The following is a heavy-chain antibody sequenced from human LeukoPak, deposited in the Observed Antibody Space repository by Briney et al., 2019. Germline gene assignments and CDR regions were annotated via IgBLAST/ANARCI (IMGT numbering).Heavy chain of an antibody. CDR2: ISYDGSNK. J-gene: IGHJ5*02. CDR3: AKAKVPAAITSWFDP. D-gene: IGHD2-2*01. Sequence: GGSLRLSCAASGFTFSSYEMNWVRQAPGKGLEWVAVISYDGSNKYYADSVKGRFTISRDNSKNTLYLQMNSLRAEDTAVYYCAKAKVPAAITSWFDPWGQGTLVTVSS. V-gene: IGHV3-30*18. CDR1: GFTFSSYE.